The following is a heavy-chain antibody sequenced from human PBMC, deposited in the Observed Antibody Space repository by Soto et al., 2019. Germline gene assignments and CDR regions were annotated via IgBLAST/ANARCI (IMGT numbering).Heavy chain of an antibody. Sequence: SVKVSCKASGGTFSSYTISWVRQAPGQGLEWMGRIIPILGIANYAQKFQGRVTITADKSTSTAYMELSSLRSEDTAVYYCARSIYGSGSSHLYYGMDVWGQGTTVTVS. J-gene: IGHJ6*02. V-gene: IGHV1-69*02. CDR2: IIPILGIA. CDR3: ARSIYGSGSSHLYYGMDV. D-gene: IGHD3-10*01. CDR1: GGTFSSYT.